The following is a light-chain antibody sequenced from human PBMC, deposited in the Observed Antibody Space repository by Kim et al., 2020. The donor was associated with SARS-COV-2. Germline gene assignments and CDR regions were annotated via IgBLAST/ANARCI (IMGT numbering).Light chain of an antibody. CDR2: EVS. CDR1: SSDVGSYNL. Sequence: QSINISCTGTSSDVGSYNLVSWYQQHPGKAPKLMIYEVSKRPSGVSNRFSGSKSGNTASLTISGLQAEDEADYYCCSYAGSSTPWVFGGGTQLTVL. V-gene: IGLV2-23*02. CDR3: CSYAGSSTPWV. J-gene: IGLJ3*02.